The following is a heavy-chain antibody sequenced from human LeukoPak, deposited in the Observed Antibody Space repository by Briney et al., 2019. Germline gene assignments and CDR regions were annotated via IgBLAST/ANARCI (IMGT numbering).Heavy chain of an antibody. CDR2: ISGSGGST. D-gene: IGHD6-19*01. V-gene: IGHV3-23*01. CDR1: VFTFSSYA. J-gene: IGHJ4*02. CDR3: AKDGSGWFWGYFDY. Sequence: GGSLRLSCAASVFTFSSYAMSWVCQAPGKGLEWVSAISGSGGSTYYADSVKGRFTTARDNSKNTLYLQMNSLRAEETAVYYCAKDGSGWFWGYFDYWGQGTLVTVSS.